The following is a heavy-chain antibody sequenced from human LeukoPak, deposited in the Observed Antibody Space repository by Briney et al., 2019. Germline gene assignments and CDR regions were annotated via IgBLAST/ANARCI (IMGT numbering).Heavy chain of an antibody. CDR1: GFTISGFE. D-gene: IGHD2-21*01. V-gene: IGHV3-48*03. Sequence: QPGGSLRLSCAASGFTISGFEMNWVRLAPGKGLEWVSYISTGGRTMYYADSVKGRFTISRDNTKNSLYLQMSSLRGDDTAVYYCVRDCGFHTFDYWGQGTLVTVSS. CDR3: VRDCGFHTFDY. CDR2: ISTGGRTM. J-gene: IGHJ4*02.